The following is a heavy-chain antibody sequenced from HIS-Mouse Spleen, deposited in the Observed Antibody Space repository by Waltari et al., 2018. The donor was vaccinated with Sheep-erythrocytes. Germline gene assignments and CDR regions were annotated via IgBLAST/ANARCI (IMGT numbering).Heavy chain of an antibody. CDR3: ARGAFDI. J-gene: IGHJ3*02. Sequence: QVQLVESGGGVVQPGRPLRLSCAASGFTFSSYAMHWVRQAPGKGLEWVAVISYDGSNKYYADSVKGRFTISRDNSKNTLYLQMNSLRAEDTAVYYCARGAFDIWGQGTMVTVSS. V-gene: IGHV3-30-3*01. CDR2: ISYDGSNK. CDR1: GFTFSSYA.